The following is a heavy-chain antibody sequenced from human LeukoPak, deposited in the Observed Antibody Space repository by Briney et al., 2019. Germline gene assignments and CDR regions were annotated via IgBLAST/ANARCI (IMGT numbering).Heavy chain of an antibody. J-gene: IGHJ4*02. CDR2: IRSKANNYAT. CDR1: GFTFSGSA. V-gene: IGHV3-73*01. Sequence: GGSLRLSCAASGFTFSGSAMHWVRQASGKGLEWLGRIRSKANNYATAYTASVRGRFTISRDDSKNTAYLQMNSLKTEDTAVYYCTRPGYDSSGQTFDYWGQGTLVTVSS. D-gene: IGHD3-22*01. CDR3: TRPGYDSSGQTFDY.